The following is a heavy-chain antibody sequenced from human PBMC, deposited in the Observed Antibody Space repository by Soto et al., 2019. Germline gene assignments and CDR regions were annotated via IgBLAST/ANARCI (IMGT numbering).Heavy chain of an antibody. J-gene: IGHJ4*02. V-gene: IGHV1-18*01. D-gene: IGHD3-9*01. CDR3: ARGDYDILTGSPTDFDY. CDR1: GYTFTSYG. Sequence: ASVKVSCKASGYTFTSYGISWVRQAPGQGLEWMGWISAYNGNTNYAQKLQGRVTMTTDTSTSTAYMELRSLRSDDTAVYYCARGDYDILTGSPTDFDYWGQGPLVNVSS. CDR2: ISAYNGNT.